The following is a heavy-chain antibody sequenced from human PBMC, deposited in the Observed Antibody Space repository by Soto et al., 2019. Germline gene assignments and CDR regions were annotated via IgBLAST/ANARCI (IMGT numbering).Heavy chain of an antibody. CDR3: ARDGRYCSGGSCYSLPYYFDY. J-gene: IGHJ4*02. D-gene: IGHD2-15*01. CDR1: GSSISGYH. V-gene: IGHV4-59*01. Sequence: SETLSLTCTVSGSSISGYHWSWIRQPPGKGLEWIGYIYYSGSTNYNPSLKNRVTISVDTSKNQFSLKLSSVTAADTAVYYCARDGRYCSGGSCYSLPYYFDYWGQGTPVTVSS. CDR2: IYYSGST.